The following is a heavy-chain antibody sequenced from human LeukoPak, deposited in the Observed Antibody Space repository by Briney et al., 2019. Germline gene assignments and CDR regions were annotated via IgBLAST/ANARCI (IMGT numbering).Heavy chain of an antibody. CDR3: ARDCSSTSCYLSIDY. J-gene: IGHJ4*02. D-gene: IGHD2-2*01. CDR2: ISISSSYI. CDR1: GFTFSSYS. V-gene: IGHV3-21*01. Sequence: PGGSLRLSCAASGFTFSSYSMNWVRPAPGKGLEWVSSISISSSYIYYADSVKGRFTISRGNAKNSLYLQMNSLRDEDTAVYYCARDCSSTSCYLSIDYWGQGTLVTVSS.